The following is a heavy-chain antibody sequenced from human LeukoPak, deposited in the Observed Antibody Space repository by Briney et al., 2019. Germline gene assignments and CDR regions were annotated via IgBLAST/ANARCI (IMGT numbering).Heavy chain of an antibody. Sequence: SVKVSCKASGGTFSSYAISWVRQAPGQGLEWMGGIIPIFGTANYAQKFQGRVTITADESTSTAYMELSSLRSEDTAVYYCARETTQGLGWFDPWGQGTLVTVSS. CDR1: GGTFSSYA. D-gene: IGHD1-14*01. J-gene: IGHJ5*02. CDR3: ARETTQGLGWFDP. V-gene: IGHV1-69*13. CDR2: IIPIFGTA.